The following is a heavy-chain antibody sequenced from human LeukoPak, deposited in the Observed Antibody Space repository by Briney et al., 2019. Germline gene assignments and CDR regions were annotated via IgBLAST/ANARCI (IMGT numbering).Heavy chain of an antibody. Sequence: SETLSLTYTVSSGSINSRSYYWGWIRQPPGKGLQWIGSIYYTGSAYQNPPLKSRVTISVDTSKNQFSLKLTSVTAADTAVYYCARGGAVVVVATNQGPFDYWGQGTLVTVSS. CDR2: IYYTGSA. CDR3: ARGGAVVVVATNQGPFDY. J-gene: IGHJ4*02. CDR1: SGSINSRSYY. V-gene: IGHV4-39*01. D-gene: IGHD2-15*01.